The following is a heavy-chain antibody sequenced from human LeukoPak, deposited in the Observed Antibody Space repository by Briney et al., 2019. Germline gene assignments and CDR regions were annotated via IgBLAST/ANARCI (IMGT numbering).Heavy chain of an antibody. CDR3: AREHYYGSGSSRF. Sequence: PSETLSLTCAVCGGSFGGYYWSWIRQPPGKGLEWIGEINHSGSTNYNPSLKSRVTISVDTSKNQFSLKLSSVTAADTAVYYCAREHYYGSGSSRFWGQGTLVTVSS. V-gene: IGHV4-34*01. CDR1: GGSFGGYY. J-gene: IGHJ4*02. D-gene: IGHD3-10*01. CDR2: INHSGST.